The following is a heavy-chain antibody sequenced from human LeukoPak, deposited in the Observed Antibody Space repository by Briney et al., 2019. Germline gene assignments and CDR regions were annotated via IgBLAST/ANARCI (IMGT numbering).Heavy chain of an antibody. CDR1: GGSFSDYY. V-gene: IGHV4-34*01. Sequence: SETLSLTCAVYGGSFSDYYWNWIRQPPGKGLEWIGEINHNGSTNYNPSLKSRVTISLDASKNQFSLTLSSVTAADTAAYYCARDNGGPVDYWGQGTLVTVSS. J-gene: IGHJ4*02. CDR3: ARDNGGPVDY. CDR2: INHNGST. D-gene: IGHD1-1*01.